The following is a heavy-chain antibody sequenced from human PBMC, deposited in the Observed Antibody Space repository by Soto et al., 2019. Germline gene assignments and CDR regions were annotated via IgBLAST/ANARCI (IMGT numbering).Heavy chain of an antibody. D-gene: IGHD4-17*01. CDR2: IDPSDSYT. Sequence: PGEALKISCKGSGYSFTSYWISWVRQMPGKGLEWMGRIDPSDSYTNYSPSFQGHVTISADKSISTAYLQWSSLKASDTAMYYCARYYGDYHVAYYYYGMDVWGQGTTVTVSS. CDR3: ARYYGDYHVAYYYYGMDV. J-gene: IGHJ6*02. V-gene: IGHV5-10-1*01. CDR1: GYSFTSYW.